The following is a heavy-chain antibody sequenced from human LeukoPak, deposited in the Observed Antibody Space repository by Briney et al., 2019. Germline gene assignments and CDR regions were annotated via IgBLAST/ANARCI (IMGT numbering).Heavy chain of an antibody. CDR2: VYSSGSS. CDR1: GGSISSSNDY. V-gene: IGHV4-39*01. CDR3: ARHYGP. J-gene: IGHJ5*02. D-gene: IGHD3-10*01. Sequence: SETLSLTCTVSGGSISSSNDYWGWIRRAPGKGLEWIGSVYSSGSSLYNPSLRSRVTVSVDTSKNQFSLKLNSVTAADTAVYYCARHYGPWGQGTLVTVSS.